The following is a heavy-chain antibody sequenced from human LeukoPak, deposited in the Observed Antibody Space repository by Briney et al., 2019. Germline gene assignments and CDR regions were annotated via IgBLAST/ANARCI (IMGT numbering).Heavy chain of an antibody. J-gene: IGHJ4*02. CDR3: ARVDRVGATAN. Sequence: PSQTLSLTCTVSGDSISSNSYYWSWIRQPAGKGLEWIGHIYSSGSTNYNPSLKSRVTISVHTSKNQFSLKLSSVTAADTAVYYCARVDRVGATANWGQGTLVTVSS. V-gene: IGHV4-61*09. CDR1: GDSISSNSYY. CDR2: IYSSGST. D-gene: IGHD1-26*01.